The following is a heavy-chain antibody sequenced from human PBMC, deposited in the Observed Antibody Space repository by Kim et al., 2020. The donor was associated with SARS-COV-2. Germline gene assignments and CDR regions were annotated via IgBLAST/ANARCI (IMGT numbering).Heavy chain of an antibody. Sequence: SETLSLTCTVSGASISSSGYYWGWIRQPPGKGLEWIGSIYYTGSTYYNPSLKSRVTISVDTSKNQFSLKLTSVTAADTAVFYCAGHSPTYSYVRSGFADYWGQ. CDR3: AGHSPTYSYVRSGFADY. J-gene: IGHJ4*02. V-gene: IGHV4-39*01. D-gene: IGHD3-22*01. CDR2: IYYTGST. CDR1: GASISSSGYY.